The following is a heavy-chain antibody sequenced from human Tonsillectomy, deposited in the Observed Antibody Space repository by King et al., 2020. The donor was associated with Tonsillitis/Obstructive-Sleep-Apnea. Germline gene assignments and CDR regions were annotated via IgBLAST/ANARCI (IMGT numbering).Heavy chain of an antibody. V-gene: IGHV4-39*01. J-gene: IGHJ6*03. CDR3: ARTEYQLLNFYYYYYMDV. D-gene: IGHD2-2*01. CDR1: GGSISSSSYY. CDR2: IYYSGST. Sequence: QLQESGPGLVKPSETLSLTCTVSGGSISSSSYYWGWIRQPPGKGLEWIGSIYYSGSTYYNPSLKSRVTISVDTSKNQFSLKLSSVTAADTAVYYCARTEYQLLNFYYYYYMDVWGKGTTVTVSS.